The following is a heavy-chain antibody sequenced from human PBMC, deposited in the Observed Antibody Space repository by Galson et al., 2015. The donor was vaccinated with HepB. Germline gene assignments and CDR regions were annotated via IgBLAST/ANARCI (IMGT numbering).Heavy chain of an antibody. V-gene: IGHV2-26*01. J-gene: IGHJ5*02. D-gene: IGHD1-1*01. CDR1: GFSLSTAKMG. CDR3: ARIKDTTASVSGFDP. CDR2: ILSTDEK. Sequence: PALVKPTQTLTLTCTVSGFSLSTAKMGVSWIRQPPGKALEWLSHILSTDEKSYSTSLKSRLTISKAASKSQVVLSMTNMDPVDTATYYCARIKDTTASVSGFDPWGQGTLVTVSS.